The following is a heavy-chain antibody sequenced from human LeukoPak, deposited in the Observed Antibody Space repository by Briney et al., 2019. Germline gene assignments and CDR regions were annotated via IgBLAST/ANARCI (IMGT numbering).Heavy chain of an antibody. CDR1: GFTFSSYA. Sequence: GGSRRLSCAAAGFTFSSYAMSWVRLVPGKGLEWVSAIPGSGASTYYADSVKGRFTISRDNSKTTLFLQMNSLRAEDTAVYYCAKSHASIWHVYDYWGQGTLVTVSS. V-gene: IGHV3-23*01. CDR2: IPGSGAST. J-gene: IGHJ4*02. D-gene: IGHD6-13*01. CDR3: AKSHASIWHVYDY.